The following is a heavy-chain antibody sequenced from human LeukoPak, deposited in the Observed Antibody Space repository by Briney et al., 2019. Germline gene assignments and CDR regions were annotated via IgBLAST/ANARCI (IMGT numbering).Heavy chain of an antibody. CDR3: AADRGGCRSICLFDY. V-gene: IGHV1-58*01. J-gene: IGHJ4*02. Sequence: ASVKVSCKASGFTFSDSVVQWVRQARGRRLEWIGWIVVGSGETSFAQKFQERVTITRDMSTSTADMELSGLRSEDTAVYYCAADRGGCRSICLFDYWGQGTLVTVSS. CDR2: IVVGSGET. D-gene: IGHD2-2*01. CDR1: GFTFSDSV.